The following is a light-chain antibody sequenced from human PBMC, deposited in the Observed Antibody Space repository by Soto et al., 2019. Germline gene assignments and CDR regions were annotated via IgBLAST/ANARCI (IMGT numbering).Light chain of an antibody. CDR1: QSVSSY. CDR3: QQRSDWPPLT. V-gene: IGKV3-11*01. CDR2: DAS. Sequence: EMVLTQSPATLSLSPGERATLSCRARQSVSSYLVWYQQKPGQAPRLLIYDASNRAPGIPARFSGSGSGTDFTLTISSLEPKDFPVYYCQQRSDWPPLTFGGGTKVEIK. J-gene: IGKJ4*01.